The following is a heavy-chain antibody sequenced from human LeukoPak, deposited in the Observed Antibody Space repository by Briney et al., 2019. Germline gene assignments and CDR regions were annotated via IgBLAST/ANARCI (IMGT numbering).Heavy chain of an antibody. Sequence: SETLSLTCTVSGYSISSGYYWGWIRQPPGKGLEWIGSIYHSGSTYYNPSLKSRVTISVDTSKNQFSLKLSSVTAADTAVYYCARRYREFDHWGQGTLVTVSS. J-gene: IGHJ4*02. CDR3: ARRYREFDH. CDR2: IYHSGST. D-gene: IGHD5-12*01. V-gene: IGHV4-38-2*02. CDR1: GYSISSGYY.